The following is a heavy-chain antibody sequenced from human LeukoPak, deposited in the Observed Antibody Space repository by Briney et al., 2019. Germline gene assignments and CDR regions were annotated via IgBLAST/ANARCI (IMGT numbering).Heavy chain of an antibody. V-gene: IGHV3-20*04. D-gene: IGHD4-17*01. J-gene: IGHJ4*02. CDR3: ARGYGDYLY. Sequence: PGGSLRLSCGASGFTFGDYGMAWVRQAPGKGLEWVSAINWDGGSTGYADSVKGRFTISRDNAKKSLYLQMNSLRAEDTAFYYCARGYGDYLYWGQGTLVTVSS. CDR1: GFTFGDYG. CDR2: INWDGGST.